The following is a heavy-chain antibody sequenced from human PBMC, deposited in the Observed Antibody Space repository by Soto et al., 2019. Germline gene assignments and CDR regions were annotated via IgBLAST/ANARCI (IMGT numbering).Heavy chain of an antibody. CDR3: ASGASRWYPYFFDS. V-gene: IGHV1-69*01. Sequence: QAQVVQSGAEVRKPGSSVKVSCKASEGTFNSYAIAWVRQAPGQGLEWMGGIIPFYNTLNYAQKFQDRVTITADDSTNTVYTELSSLRSDDTAVYFCASGASRWYPYFFDSWAQGTLVTVSS. CDR1: EGTFNSYA. J-gene: IGHJ4*02. D-gene: IGHD6-13*01. CDR2: IIPFYNTL.